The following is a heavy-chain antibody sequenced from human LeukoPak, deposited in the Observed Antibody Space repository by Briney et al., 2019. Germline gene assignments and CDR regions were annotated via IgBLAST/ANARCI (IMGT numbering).Heavy chain of an antibody. D-gene: IGHD6-19*01. CDR1: GFTFSSYG. V-gene: IGHV3-30*02. CDR2: IRYDGSNN. J-gene: IGHJ4*02. Sequence: GGSLRLSCAASGFTFSSYGMHWVRQAPGKGLELVAFIRYDGSNNYYADSVKGRFTISRDNSKNTLYLQMNSLRAEDTAVYSCAKDQWLVLDYWGQGTLVTVSS. CDR3: AKDQWLVLDY.